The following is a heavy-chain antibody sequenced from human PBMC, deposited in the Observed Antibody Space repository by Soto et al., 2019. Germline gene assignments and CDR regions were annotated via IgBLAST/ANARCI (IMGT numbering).Heavy chain of an antibody. Sequence: PGRSLRLSCAASGFTFSSYAMHWVRQTPGKGLEWVALISYDGSDKYYADSVKGRFTISRDKSKNTLYLQMNSLRDEDTSVYYCAREYSLEVVAPGYWGQGVLVTV. V-gene: IGHV3-30-3*01. CDR3: AREYSLEVVAPGY. D-gene: IGHD3-22*01. CDR1: GFTFSSYA. J-gene: IGHJ4*02. CDR2: ISYDGSDK.